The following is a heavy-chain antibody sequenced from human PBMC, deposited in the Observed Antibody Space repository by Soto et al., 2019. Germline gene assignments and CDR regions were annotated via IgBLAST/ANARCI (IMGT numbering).Heavy chain of an antibody. CDR2: ISGSGGST. D-gene: IGHD3-16*01. CDR1: GFTFSNYS. CDR3: AKDLITHTYFYYYGMDA. J-gene: IGHJ6*02. V-gene: IGHV3-23*01. Sequence: PGGSLRLSCAASGFTFSNYSMTWVRQAPGKGLERVSAISGSGGSTYYADSVKGRFTISRDNSKNTLYLQMNSLRAEDTAVYYCAKDLITHTYFYYYGMDAWAQGTIVIGSS.